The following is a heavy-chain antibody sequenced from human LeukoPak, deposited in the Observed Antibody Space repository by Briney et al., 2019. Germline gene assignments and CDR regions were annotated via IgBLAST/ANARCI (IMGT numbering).Heavy chain of an antibody. CDR2: IYYSGST. J-gene: IGHJ6*02. V-gene: IGHV4-39*07. CDR3: ARDKWLVPPFYYYYGMDV. D-gene: IGHD6-19*01. Sequence: SETLSLTCTVSGGSISSSSYYWDWIRQPPGKGLEWIGSIYYSGSTYYNPSLKSRVTISVDTSKNQFSLKLSSVTAADTAVYYCARDKWLVPPFYYYYGMDVWGQGTTVTVSS. CDR1: GGSISSSSYY.